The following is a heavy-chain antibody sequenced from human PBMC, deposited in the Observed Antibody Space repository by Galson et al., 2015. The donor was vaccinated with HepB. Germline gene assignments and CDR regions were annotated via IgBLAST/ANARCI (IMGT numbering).Heavy chain of an antibody. D-gene: IGHD1-26*01. J-gene: IGHJ5*02. CDR2: IWYDGSNK. Sequence: SLRLSCAASGFTFSSYGMHWVRQAPGKGLEWVAVIWYDGSNKYYADSVKGRFTISRDNSKNTLYLQMNSLRAEDTAVYYCARDPGSYSASGWFDPWGQGTLVTVSS. V-gene: IGHV3-33*01. CDR3: ARDPGSYSASGWFDP. CDR1: GFTFSSYG.